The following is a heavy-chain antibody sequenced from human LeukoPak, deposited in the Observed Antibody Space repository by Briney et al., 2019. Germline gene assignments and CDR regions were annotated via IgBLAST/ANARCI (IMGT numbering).Heavy chain of an antibody. D-gene: IGHD3-22*01. Sequence: GASVKVSCKASGYTFTSYAMHWVRQAPGQRLEWMGWSNAGNGNTKYSQEFQGRVTITRDTSASTAYVELSSLRSKDMAVYYCARYNLLNRNYYDSSGSHGGLDYWGQGTLVTVSS. CDR2: SNAGNGNT. CDR3: ARYNLLNRNYYDSSGSHGGLDY. J-gene: IGHJ4*02. CDR1: GYTFTSYA. V-gene: IGHV1-3*02.